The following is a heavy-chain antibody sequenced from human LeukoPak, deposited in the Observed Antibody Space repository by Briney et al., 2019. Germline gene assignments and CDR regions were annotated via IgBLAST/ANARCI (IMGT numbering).Heavy chain of an antibody. CDR2: INHSGST. D-gene: IGHD2-2*01. J-gene: IGHJ5*02. CDR3: ARDQRRYCSSTSCYFRKVEGWFDP. CDR1: GGSFSGYY. V-gene: IGHV4-34*01. Sequence: SETLSLTCAVYGGSFSGYYWSWIRQPPGKGLEWIGEINHSGSTNYNPSLKSRVTISVDTSKNQFSLKLSSVTAADTAVYYCARDQRRYCSSTSCYFRKVEGWFDPWGQGTLVTVSS.